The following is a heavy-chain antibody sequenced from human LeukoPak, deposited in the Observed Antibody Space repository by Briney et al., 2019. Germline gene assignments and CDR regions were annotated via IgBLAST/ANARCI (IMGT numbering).Heavy chain of an antibody. J-gene: IGHJ4*02. Sequence: SETLSLTCTVSGGSISSISYYWGWIRQPPGKGLEWIGSIYYSGSTYYNPSLKSRVIISVDTSKNRFSLKLSSVTAADTAVYYCARHNQYYGSSRDYSFDYWGQGTLVTVSS. CDR1: GGSISSISYY. V-gene: IGHV4-39*01. CDR3: ARHNQYYGSSRDYSFDY. CDR2: IYYSGST. D-gene: IGHD6-13*01.